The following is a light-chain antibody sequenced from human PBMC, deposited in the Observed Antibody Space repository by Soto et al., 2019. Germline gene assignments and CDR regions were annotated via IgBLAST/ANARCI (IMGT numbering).Light chain of an antibody. CDR1: QSVGTLY. J-gene: IGKJ1*01. CDR2: GTS. Sequence: IVLTQSPGTLSLSPGDRATLSCRASQSVGTLYLAWYQQKPGQAPRLLISGTSTRATGIPDRFSGSASGTDFSLTISRREREEFEVYYCHQYGTPHKKLGQGTKGDIK. V-gene: IGKV3-20*01. CDR3: HQYGTPHKK.